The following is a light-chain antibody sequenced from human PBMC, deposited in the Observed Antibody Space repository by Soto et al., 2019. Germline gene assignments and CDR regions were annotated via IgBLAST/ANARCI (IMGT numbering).Light chain of an antibody. CDR2: EVT. CDR3: QSYDNSLSAWV. J-gene: IGLJ3*02. CDR1: SSDVGGYNY. V-gene: IGLV2-14*01. Sequence: QSALTQPASVSGSPGQSITISCTGTSSDVGGYNYVSWYQQHPGKAPKLIIYEVTHRPSGVSSRFYGSRSGNTASLTISGLQAEDEADYYCQSYDNSLSAWVFGGGTKLTVL.